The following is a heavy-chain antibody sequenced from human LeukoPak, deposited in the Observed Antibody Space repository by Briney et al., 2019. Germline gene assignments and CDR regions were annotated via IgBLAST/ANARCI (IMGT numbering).Heavy chain of an antibody. V-gene: IGHV3-33*01. CDR3: ARGLGGTRGVDY. CDR1: GFAFSTYV. D-gene: IGHD1-1*01. J-gene: IGHJ4*02. CDR2: IWFDGSKD. Sequence: PGTSLRLSCAASGFAFSTYVMHWVRQAPGKGLEWVAIIWFDGSKDYHADSVKGRFTISRDNSRNTLFLQMDSLRAEDTAIYFCARGLGGTRGVDYWGQGTLVTVSS.